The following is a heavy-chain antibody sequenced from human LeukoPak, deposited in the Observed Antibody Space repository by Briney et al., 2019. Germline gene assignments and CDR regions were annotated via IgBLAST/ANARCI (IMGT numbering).Heavy chain of an antibody. Sequence: ASVKVSCKASGYTFTGYYMHWVREAPGQGREWMGWINPNSAGTNYAQKLQGRVTMTRDTSISTAYMELSRLRSDDTAVYYCARVSLGYDYVWGSYQDWGQGTLVTVSS. D-gene: IGHD3-16*02. V-gene: IGHV1-2*02. J-gene: IGHJ4*02. CDR3: ARVSLGYDYVWGSYQD. CDR1: GYTFTGYY. CDR2: INPNSAGT.